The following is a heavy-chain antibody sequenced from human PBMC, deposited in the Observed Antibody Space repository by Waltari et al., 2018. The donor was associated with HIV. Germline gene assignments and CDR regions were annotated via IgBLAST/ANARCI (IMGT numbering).Heavy chain of an antibody. CDR1: GFTFSSYA. CDR2: ISYDGKNI. V-gene: IGHV3-30*04. Sequence: QVQLLESGGGVVQPGRSLRLSCAASGFTFSSYAMHWVRQAPGEGLEVVAIISYDGKNIYYADSVGGGFTISRDNSKNTLYVQMNSLTADDTAVYYCARNYVPNQNYYYYGMDVCGQGSTVTVSS. CDR3: ARNYVPNQNYYYYGMDV. J-gene: IGHJ6*02. D-gene: IGHD3-10*02.